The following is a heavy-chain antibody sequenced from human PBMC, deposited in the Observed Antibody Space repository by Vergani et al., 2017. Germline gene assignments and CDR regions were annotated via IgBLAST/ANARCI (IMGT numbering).Heavy chain of an antibody. J-gene: IGHJ4*02. D-gene: IGHD2-15*01. V-gene: IGHV4-59*01. CDR3: ARGIRYCSGGSCYLTPLDY. CDR1: GGSISSYY. CDR2: IYYSGST. Sequence: QLQLQESGPGLVKPSETLSLTCTVSGGSISSYYWSWIRQPPGKGLEWIGYIYYSGSTNYNPSLKSRVTISVDTSKNQFSLKLSSVTAADTAVYYCARGIRYCSGGSCYLTPLDYWGQGTLVTVSS.